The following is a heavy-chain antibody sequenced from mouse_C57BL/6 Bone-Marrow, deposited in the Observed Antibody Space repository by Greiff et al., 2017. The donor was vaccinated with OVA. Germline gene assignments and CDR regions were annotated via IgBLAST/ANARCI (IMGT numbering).Heavy chain of an antibody. CDR2: IHPNSGST. V-gene: IGHV1-64*01. Sequence: QVQLQQPGAELVKPGASVKVSCKASGYTFTSYWMHWVKQRPGQGLEWIGMIHPNSGSTNYNEKFKSKATLTVDKSSSTAYMQLSSLTSEDSAVYYCARGYYGSIYYFDYWGQGTTLTVSS. D-gene: IGHD1-1*01. J-gene: IGHJ2*01. CDR1: GYTFTSYW. CDR3: ARGYYGSIYYFDY.